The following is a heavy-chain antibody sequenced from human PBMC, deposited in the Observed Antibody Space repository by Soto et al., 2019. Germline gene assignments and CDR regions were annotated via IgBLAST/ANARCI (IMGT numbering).Heavy chain of an antibody. J-gene: IGHJ4*02. CDR3: ARGSPYQSSSWFGALPAYYLDY. CDR1: GGSISSSSYY. CDR2: IYYSGST. V-gene: IGHV4-39*01. D-gene: IGHD6-13*01. Sequence: PSETLSLTCTVSGGSISSSSYYWGWIRQPPGKGLEWIGSIYYSGSTYYNPSLKSRVTISVDTSKNQFSLKLSSVTAADTAVYYCARGSPYQSSSWFGALPAYYLDYWGQGTLAT.